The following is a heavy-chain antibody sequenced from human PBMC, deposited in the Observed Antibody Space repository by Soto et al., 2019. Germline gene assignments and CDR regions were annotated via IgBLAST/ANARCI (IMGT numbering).Heavy chain of an antibody. D-gene: IGHD6-13*01. CDR2: ISGSGGST. Sequence: GGSLRLSCAASGFTFSSYAMSWVRQAPGKGLEWVSAISGSGGSTYYADSVKGRFTISRDNSKNTLYLQMNSLRAEDTAVYYCAKPAAAGITTPLGLDYWGQGTLVTVSS. J-gene: IGHJ4*02. CDR1: GFTFSSYA. V-gene: IGHV3-23*01. CDR3: AKPAAAGITTPLGLDY.